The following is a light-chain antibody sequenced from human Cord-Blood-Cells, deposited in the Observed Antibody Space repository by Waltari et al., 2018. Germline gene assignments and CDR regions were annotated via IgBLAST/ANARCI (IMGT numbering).Light chain of an antibody. Sequence: DIVMTQSPDSLAVSLGERATINSQSSQSVLYCSNNKNYLAWYQQKPGQPPKLLIYWASSRETGVPDRFSGSGSGTDFTLTISSLQAEDVAVYYCQQYDSTPWTFGQGTKVEIK. CDR2: WAS. J-gene: IGKJ1*01. V-gene: IGKV4-1*01. CDR3: QQYDSTPWT. CDR1: QSVLYCSNNKNY.